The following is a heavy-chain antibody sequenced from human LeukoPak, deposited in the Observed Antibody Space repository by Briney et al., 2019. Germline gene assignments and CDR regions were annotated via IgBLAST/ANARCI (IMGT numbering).Heavy chain of an antibody. D-gene: IGHD4-23*01. V-gene: IGHV3-21*01. J-gene: IGHJ6*03. CDR1: GFTFKSYA. Sequence: GGSLRLSCATSGFTFKSYAMNWVRQSPGKGLEWVSSISGDSTDIYYADSVKGRFTISRDNAKNSLYLQMNSLRAEDTAVYYCARARWYYYYYMDVWGKGTTVTVSS. CDR3: ARARWYYYYYMDV. CDR2: ISGDSTDI.